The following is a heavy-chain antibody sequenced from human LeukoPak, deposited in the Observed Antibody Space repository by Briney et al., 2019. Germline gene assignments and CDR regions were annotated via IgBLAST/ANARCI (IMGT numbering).Heavy chain of an antibody. CDR1: GYTFTSYA. V-gene: IGHV1-3*01. Sequence: ASVKVSCKASGYTFTSYAMHWVRQAPGQRLEWMGWINAGNGNTKYSQKFQGRVTINRDTSASTAYMELSSLRSEDTAVYYCARESPRDYYFDYWGQGTLVTVSS. J-gene: IGHJ4*02. CDR2: INAGNGNT. CDR3: ARESPRDYYFDY. D-gene: IGHD5-24*01.